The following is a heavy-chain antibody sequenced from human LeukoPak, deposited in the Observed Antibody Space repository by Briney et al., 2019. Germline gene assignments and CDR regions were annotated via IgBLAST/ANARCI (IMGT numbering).Heavy chain of an antibody. D-gene: IGHD6-19*01. J-gene: IGHJ4*02. CDR3: ARQSKAVAAARIFDY. CDR2: INPSGGAI. Sequence: ASVKVSCKASGYTFIGFYIHWVRHAPGQGLEWMGWINPSGGAINYSQKFQGRVTLTRDTSLSTAYMELSRLRSDDTAVFYCARQSKAVAAARIFDYWGQGTLMTVSS. V-gene: IGHV1-2*02. CDR1: GYTFIGFY.